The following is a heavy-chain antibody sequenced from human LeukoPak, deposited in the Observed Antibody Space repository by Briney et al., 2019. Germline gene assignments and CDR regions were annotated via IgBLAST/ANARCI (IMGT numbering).Heavy chain of an antibody. Sequence: ASVKVSCKASGYTFTSYDINWVRQATGQGLEWMGWMNPNSGGTNYAQQFQGRVTMTRDTSISTAYMELSRLTSDDTAVYYCARGDSSRGYYYMDVWGKGTTVTVSS. CDR3: ARGDSSRGYYYMDV. D-gene: IGHD2-21*01. V-gene: IGHV1-2*02. CDR1: GYTFTSYD. J-gene: IGHJ6*03. CDR2: MNPNSGGT.